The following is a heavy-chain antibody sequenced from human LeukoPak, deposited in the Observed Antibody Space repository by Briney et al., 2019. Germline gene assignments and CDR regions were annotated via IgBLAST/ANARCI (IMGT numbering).Heavy chain of an antibody. V-gene: IGHV3-23*01. CDR2: ISPSGSST. CDR1: GFSFSSYA. J-gene: IGHJ3*01. D-gene: IGHD2-2*01. CDR3: ARDRGQIVVVPAAHRPIF. Sequence: SGGSLRLSCAASGFSFSSYAMNWVRQAPGKGLEWVSGISPSGSSTNYADSVQGRFTISRDNAKNSLYLQMSSLRAEDTAVYYCARDRGQIVVVPAAHRPIFWGQGTMVTVSS.